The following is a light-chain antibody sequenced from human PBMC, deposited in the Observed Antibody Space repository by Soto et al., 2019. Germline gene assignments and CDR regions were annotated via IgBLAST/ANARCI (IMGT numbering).Light chain of an antibody. V-gene: IGKV1-27*01. CDR2: AAS. J-gene: IGKJ4*01. Sequence: DIQMTQSPSSLSASVGHRVTITCRASQGISNSLAWYQQNAGKSPKLLIYAASNLQSGVPSRFSGSGSGTDLSLTISSLQPEDVATYSCQTYNSARVTFGGGTKVEIK. CDR1: QGISNS. CDR3: QTYNSARVT.